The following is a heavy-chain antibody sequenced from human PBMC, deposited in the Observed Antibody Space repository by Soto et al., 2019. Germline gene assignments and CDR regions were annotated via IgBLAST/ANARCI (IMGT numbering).Heavy chain of an antibody. CDR2: INHSGST. CDR3: ARGRIAAANFDY. CDR1: GGSFSGYY. V-gene: IGHV4-34*01. D-gene: IGHD6-13*01. J-gene: IGHJ4*02. Sequence: QVQLQQWGAGLLKPSETLSLTCAVYGGSFSGYYWSWIRQPPGTGLEWIVEINHSGSTNYNPSLRSRVLTSVDTSKNQFSLKLSSVSAADTAVYYCARGRIAAANFDYWGQGTLVTVSS.